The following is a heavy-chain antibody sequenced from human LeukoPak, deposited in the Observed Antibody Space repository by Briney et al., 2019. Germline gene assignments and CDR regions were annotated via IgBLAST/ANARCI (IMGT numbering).Heavy chain of an antibody. CDR1: RFTFSGSA. Sequence: GGSLRLSCAASRFTFSGSAIHWVRQASGKGLEWVGRIRSKADNYATGYAASVKGRFTLSRDDSKNTAYLQMNRLKTEDTAVYYCTRVPTRGSGNDYWGQGTQVTVSS. V-gene: IGHV3-73*01. CDR3: TRVPTRGSGNDY. J-gene: IGHJ4*02. D-gene: IGHD3-10*01. CDR2: IRSKADNYAT.